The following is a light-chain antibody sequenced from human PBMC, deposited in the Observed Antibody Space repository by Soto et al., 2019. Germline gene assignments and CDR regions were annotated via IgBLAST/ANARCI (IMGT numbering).Light chain of an antibody. CDR2: GAS. CDR3: QQYNNWPRT. V-gene: IGKV3-15*01. CDR1: QSVSSN. Sequence: EIVMTQSPATLSVSPGERATLSCRASQSVSSNLAWYQQKPGQAPRLPIYGASTRATGIPARFSGSGSGTEFTLTNSSLQSEDFAVYYCQQYNNWPRTFGQGTKVDIK. J-gene: IGKJ1*01.